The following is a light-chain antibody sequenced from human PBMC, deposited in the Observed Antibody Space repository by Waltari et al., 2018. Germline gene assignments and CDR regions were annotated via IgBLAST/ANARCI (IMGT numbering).Light chain of an antibody. Sequence: SSELTQDPTVSVALGQTVRITCQGDSPRRYYPSWYQQRPGQAPILVLYGQDSRPTGIPDRFSGSISGNTASLTITGAQAEDEADYHCHSPDPFFTRVFGGGTRLTV. V-gene: IGLV3-19*01. CDR3: HSPDPFFTRV. CDR1: SPRRYY. CDR2: GQD. J-gene: IGLJ3*02.